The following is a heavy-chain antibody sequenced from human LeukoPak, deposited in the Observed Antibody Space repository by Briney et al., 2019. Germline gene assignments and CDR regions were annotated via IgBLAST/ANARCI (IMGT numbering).Heavy chain of an antibody. CDR3: ATIKRGNIFGFFDF. V-gene: IGHV4-59*11. D-gene: IGHD5-18*01. Sequence: SETLSLTCTISGGSISGHYWSWVRQPPGKGLEWIGYVLDNVRTKDNPSLNSRFTLSADTSKNQFSLRLTSVTAADTAVYYCATIKRGNIFGFFDFWGQGILVTVSS. J-gene: IGHJ4*02. CDR2: VLDNVRT. CDR1: GGSISGHY.